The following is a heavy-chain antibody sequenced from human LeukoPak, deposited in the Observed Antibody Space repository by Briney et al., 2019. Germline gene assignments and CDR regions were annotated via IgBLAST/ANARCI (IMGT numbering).Heavy chain of an antibody. D-gene: IGHD1-26*01. Sequence: GGSLRLSCAASGFTFNSNWMHWVRQAPGKGLVWVSRINEDGSTTNYADSVKGRSTIFRDNAKNTLYLQMNSLRAEDTAVYYCVRDLGGRSGHWGQGTLVTVSS. CDR1: GFTFNSNW. CDR2: INEDGSTT. J-gene: IGHJ4*02. V-gene: IGHV3-74*01. CDR3: VRDLGGRSGH.